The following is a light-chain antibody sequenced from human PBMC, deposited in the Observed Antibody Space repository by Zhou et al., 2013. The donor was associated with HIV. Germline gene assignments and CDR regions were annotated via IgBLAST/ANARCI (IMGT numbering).Light chain of an antibody. CDR2: GAS. J-gene: IGKJ2*01. CDR3: QQYRHSPYT. CDR1: QSVNTN. Sequence: EVEMTQSPATLSVSPGERATLSCRASQSVNTNLAWYQQKPGQAPRLLIFGASTRATGIPDRFSGSGSGTDFTLTISRLEPEDFAVYYCQQYRHSPYTFGQGTKLEIK. V-gene: IGKV3-15*01.